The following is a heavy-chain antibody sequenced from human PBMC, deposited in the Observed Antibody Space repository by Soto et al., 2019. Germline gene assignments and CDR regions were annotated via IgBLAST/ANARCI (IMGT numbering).Heavy chain of an antibody. J-gene: IGHJ4*02. D-gene: IGHD1-26*01. Sequence: QVQLVESGGGVVQPGRSLRLSCAASGFTYSSYAMHWVRQAPGKGLEWVAVISYDGSNKYYADSVKGRFTISRDNSKNTLYLQMNSLRADDTAVYYCARAQWELDYWGQGTLVTVSS. CDR2: ISYDGSNK. V-gene: IGHV3-30-3*01. CDR1: GFTYSSYA. CDR3: ARAQWELDY.